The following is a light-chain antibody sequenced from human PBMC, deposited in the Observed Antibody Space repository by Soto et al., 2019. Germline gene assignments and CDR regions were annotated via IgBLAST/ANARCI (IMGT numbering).Light chain of an antibody. Sequence: QSVLTQPPSASGSPGQSGTISCTGTSSDVGGYNYVSWYQQHPGKAPKLMIYEVNKRPSGVPDRFSGSKSGNTTSLTVSGLQAEDEADYYCTSYAGSNNFVVFGGGTKLTVL. CDR3: TSYAGSNNFVV. V-gene: IGLV2-8*01. J-gene: IGLJ2*01. CDR2: EVN. CDR1: SSDVGGYNY.